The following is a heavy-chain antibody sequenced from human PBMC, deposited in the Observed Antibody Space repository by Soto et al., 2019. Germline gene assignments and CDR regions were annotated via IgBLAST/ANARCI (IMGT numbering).Heavy chain of an antibody. CDR1: GYSFTSYW. V-gene: IGHV5-10-1*01. Sequence: PGESLKISCKGSGYSFTSYWISWVRQMPGKGLEWMGRIDPSDSYTNYNPSFQGHVSISVDKSFSTAYLQWSSLKASDTAMYYCARLVRERFDSSGYPFSWGQGTLVTVSS. CDR3: ARLVRERFDSSGYPFS. J-gene: IGHJ5*02. CDR2: IDPSDSYT. D-gene: IGHD3-22*01.